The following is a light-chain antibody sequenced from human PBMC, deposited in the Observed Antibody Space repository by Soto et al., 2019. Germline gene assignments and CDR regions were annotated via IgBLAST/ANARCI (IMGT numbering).Light chain of an antibody. J-gene: IGKJ1*01. Sequence: DIQLTQSPSTLSAAAGDSVTITCRASQKIRNLLAWYQQKPGKAPKLLIYKASTLKSGVPSRFSGSGSGTEFTLTISSLQPDDFATYYCQHYNSYSEAFGQGTKVDIK. CDR3: QHYNSYSEA. CDR2: KAS. V-gene: IGKV1-5*03. CDR1: QKIRNL.